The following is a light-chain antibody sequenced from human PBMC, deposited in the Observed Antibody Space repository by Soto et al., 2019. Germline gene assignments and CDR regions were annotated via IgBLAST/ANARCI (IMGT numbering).Light chain of an antibody. CDR1: QSVSSN. CDR2: GAS. CDR3: QQYTGPPTT. V-gene: IGKV3-20*01. J-gene: IGKJ5*01. Sequence: EIVMTQSPATLSVSPGERAALSCRASQSVSSNLAWYQQKPGQAPRLLIYGASSRATGIPDRFSGSGSGTDFTLTITRLEPEDSAVDFCQQYTGPPTTFGQGTRLEI.